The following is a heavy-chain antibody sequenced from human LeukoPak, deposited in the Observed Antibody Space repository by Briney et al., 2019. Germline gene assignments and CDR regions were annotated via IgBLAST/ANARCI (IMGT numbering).Heavy chain of an antibody. CDR3: ARDHAQRGWYLTSDYYFDY. CDR1: GYTFTGYY. V-gene: IGHV1-2*02. CDR2: INPNSGGT. Sequence: ASVKVSCKASGYTFTGYYVHWVRQAPGQGLEWMGWINPNSGGTNYAQKFQGRVTMTRDTSISTAYMELSRLRSDDTAVYYCARDHAQRGWYLTSDYYFDYWGQGTLVTVSS. J-gene: IGHJ4*02. D-gene: IGHD6-19*01.